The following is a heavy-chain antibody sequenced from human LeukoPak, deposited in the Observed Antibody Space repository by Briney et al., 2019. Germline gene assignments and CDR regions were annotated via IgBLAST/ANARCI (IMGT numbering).Heavy chain of an antibody. CDR2: IIPIVGIT. CDR1: GGTFSSYV. V-gene: IGHV1-69*04. Sequence: SVKVSCKASGGTFSSYVISWVRQAPGQGLEWMGRIIPIVGITNYAQNLQDRVTMTTDTSTSTAYMELRSPRSDDTAVYYCARVGAYCSSSSCFDYWDQGTLVTVSS. D-gene: IGHD2-2*01. J-gene: IGHJ4*02. CDR3: ARVGAYCSSSSCFDY.